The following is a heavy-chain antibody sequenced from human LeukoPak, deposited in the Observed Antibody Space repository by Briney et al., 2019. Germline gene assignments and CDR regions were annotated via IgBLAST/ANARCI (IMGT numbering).Heavy chain of an antibody. V-gene: IGHV1-2*06. Sequence: GASVKVSCKASGYTFAGYYMHWVRQAPGQGLEWLGRINPNSGGTNYAQKFQGRVTMTRDTSISTAYMELSRLRSGDTTVYYSARDLVYGDYRPYYFDYWGQGTLVTVSS. J-gene: IGHJ4*02. CDR3: ARDLVYGDYRPYYFDY. CDR1: GYTFAGYY. CDR2: INPNSGGT. D-gene: IGHD4-17*01.